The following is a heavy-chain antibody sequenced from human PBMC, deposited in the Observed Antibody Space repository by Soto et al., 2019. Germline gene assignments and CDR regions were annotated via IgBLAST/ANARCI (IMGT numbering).Heavy chain of an antibody. CDR3: AKGSSGIAAAVPHLLYYYYYGMDV. Sequence: GGSLRLSCAASGFTFSSYAMSWVRQAPGKGLEWVSAISGSGGSTYYADSVKGRFTISRDNSKNTLYLQMNSLRAEDTAVYYCAKGSSGIAAAVPHLLYYYYYGMDVWGQGTTVTVSS. V-gene: IGHV3-23*01. CDR1: GFTFSSYA. CDR2: ISGSGGST. D-gene: IGHD6-13*01. J-gene: IGHJ6*02.